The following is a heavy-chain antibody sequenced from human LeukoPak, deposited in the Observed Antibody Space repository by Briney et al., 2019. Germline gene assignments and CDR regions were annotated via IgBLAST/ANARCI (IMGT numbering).Heavy chain of an antibody. Sequence: SETLSLTCTVSGGSISSYYWSWIRQPPGKGLEWIGYIYYSGTTNYNPSLKSRVTISVDTSKNQFSLRLSSVTAADTAVYYCARYSAIAARYFDYWGQGTLVTVSS. J-gene: IGHJ4*02. CDR1: GGSISSYY. D-gene: IGHD6-6*01. CDR2: IYYSGTT. V-gene: IGHV4-59*08. CDR3: ARYSAIAARYFDY.